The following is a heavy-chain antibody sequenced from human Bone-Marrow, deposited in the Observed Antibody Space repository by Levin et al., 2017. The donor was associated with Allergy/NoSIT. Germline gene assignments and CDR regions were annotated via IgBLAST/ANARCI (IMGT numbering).Heavy chain of an antibody. Sequence: LSLTCAASGFTFSSYGMHWVRQAPGKGLEWVAVISYDGSNKYYADSVKGRFTISRDNSKNTLYLQMNSLRAEDTAVYYCAKIGIAVAPIWGQGTMVTVSS. J-gene: IGHJ3*02. D-gene: IGHD6-19*01. CDR3: AKIGIAVAPI. V-gene: IGHV3-30*18. CDR1: GFTFSSYG. CDR2: ISYDGSNK.